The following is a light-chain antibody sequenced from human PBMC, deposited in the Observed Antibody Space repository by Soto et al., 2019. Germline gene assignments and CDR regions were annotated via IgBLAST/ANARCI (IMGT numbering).Light chain of an antibody. J-gene: IGKJ4*01. CDR2: GAS. Sequence: EIVLTQSPGTLSLSPGERATLSCRASQSVSSSYLAWYQQKPGQAPRLLIYGASSRATGIPDRFSGSGSGTDFTLTISRLEPEDFAVYYCQQYGSSPAITFVGGTKVDIK. CDR3: QQYGSSPAIT. CDR1: QSVSSSY. V-gene: IGKV3-20*01.